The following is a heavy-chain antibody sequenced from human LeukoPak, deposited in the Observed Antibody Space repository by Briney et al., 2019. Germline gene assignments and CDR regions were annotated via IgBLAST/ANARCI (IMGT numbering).Heavy chain of an antibody. V-gene: IGHV4-4*07. CDR1: GGSISSYY. Sequence: SETLSLTCTVSGGSISSYYWSWIRQPAGKGLEWIGRIYTSGSTNYNPSLKSRVTMSVDTSKNQFSPKLSSVTAADTAVYYCAREYRQDIVVVPAAILRSPLYWYFDLWGRGTLVTVSS. J-gene: IGHJ2*01. CDR2: IYTSGST. CDR3: AREYRQDIVVVPAAILRSPLYWYFDL. D-gene: IGHD2-2*02.